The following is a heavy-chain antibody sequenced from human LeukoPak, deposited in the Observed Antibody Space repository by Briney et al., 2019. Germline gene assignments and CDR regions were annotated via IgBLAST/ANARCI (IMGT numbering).Heavy chain of an antibody. D-gene: IGHD1-26*01. V-gene: IGHV4-39*07. CDR3: ARGIIVGATWGENYNCFDP. J-gene: IGHJ5*02. CDR1: GGSISSSSYY. Sequence: SETLSLTCTVSGGSISSSSYYWGWIRQPPGKGLEWIGSIYYSGSTYYNPSLKSRVTISVDTSKNQFSLKLSSVTAADTAVYYCARGIIVGATWGENYNCFDPWGQGTLVTVSS. CDR2: IYYSGST.